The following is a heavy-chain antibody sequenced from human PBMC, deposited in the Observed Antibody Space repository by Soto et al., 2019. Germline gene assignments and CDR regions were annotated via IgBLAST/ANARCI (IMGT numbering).Heavy chain of an antibody. CDR1: GYTFASYD. D-gene: IGHD3-10*01. J-gene: IGHJ6*02. V-gene: IGHV1-8*01. Sequence: ASVKVSCKASGYTFASYDTNWVRQAPGQGLEWMGWMNPNSGDTGYAQKFLGRVTMTRDSSIRTVYMELSSLSSEDTAVYYCARVNYCGSGSYEDFFYYYGMDVWGQGTTVTVSS. CDR2: MNPNSGDT. CDR3: ARVNYCGSGSYEDFFYYYGMDV.